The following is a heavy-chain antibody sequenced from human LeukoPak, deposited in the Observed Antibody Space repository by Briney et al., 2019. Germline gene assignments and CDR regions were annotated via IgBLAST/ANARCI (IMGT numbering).Heavy chain of an antibody. V-gene: IGHV3-23*01. CDR2: ISGSGGST. CDR1: GFTFSNAW. Sequence: GGSLRLSCAASGFTFSNAWMNWVRQAPGKGLEWVSTISGSGGSTYYADSVKGRFTISRDNSKNTLYLQLNSLTAEDTAAYYCAGGDRDPFDYWGQGTLVTVSS. CDR3: AGGDRDPFDY. J-gene: IGHJ4*02. D-gene: IGHD2-21*02.